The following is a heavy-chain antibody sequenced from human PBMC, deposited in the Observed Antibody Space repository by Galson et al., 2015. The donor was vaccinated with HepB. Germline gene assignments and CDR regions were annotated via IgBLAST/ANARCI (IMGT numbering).Heavy chain of an antibody. Sequence: SLRLSCAASGFTFSDYYMSWIRQAPGKGLEWVSYISSSNTYTNYADSVKGRFTISRDNAKNSMYLQMNSLRAEDTAVYYCARVGYNSVWPQDYWGQGTLVTVSS. V-gene: IGHV3-11*06. D-gene: IGHD6-19*01. J-gene: IGHJ4*02. CDR3: ARVGYNSVWPQDY. CDR1: GFTFSDYY. CDR2: ISSSNTYT.